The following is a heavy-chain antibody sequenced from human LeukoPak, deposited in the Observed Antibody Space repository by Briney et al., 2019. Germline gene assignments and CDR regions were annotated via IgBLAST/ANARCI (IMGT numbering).Heavy chain of an antibody. CDR1: GFTFSSYW. V-gene: IGHV3-7*01. CDR2: IKQDGSEK. Sequence: GGSLRLSCAASGFTFSSYWMSWVRQAPGKGLEWVANIKQDGSEKYYVDSVKGRFTISRDNAKNSLYLQMNSLRAEDTAVYYCARDPRDQYSSSWYPRYYMDVWGKGTTVTVSS. CDR3: ARDPRDQYSSSWYPRYYMDV. J-gene: IGHJ6*03. D-gene: IGHD6-13*01.